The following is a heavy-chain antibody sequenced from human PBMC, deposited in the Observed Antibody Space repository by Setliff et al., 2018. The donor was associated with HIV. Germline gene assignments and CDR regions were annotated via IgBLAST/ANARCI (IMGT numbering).Heavy chain of an antibody. CDR3: ARGGAVELWFRYLDF. Sequence: SVKVSCKASGISFSSYPISWVRQAPGQGLEWMGVFIPILGEVHYAQKFQGRVTITADESTSTAYMGLSSLKSEDTAVYYCARGGAVELWFRYLDFWGQGTLVTVSS. CDR1: GISFSSYP. D-gene: IGHD3-16*02. CDR2: FIPILGEV. J-gene: IGHJ4*02. V-gene: IGHV1-69*10.